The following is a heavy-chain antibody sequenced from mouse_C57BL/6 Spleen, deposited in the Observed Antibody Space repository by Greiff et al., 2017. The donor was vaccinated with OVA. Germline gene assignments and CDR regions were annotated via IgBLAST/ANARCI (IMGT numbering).Heavy chain of an antibody. J-gene: IGHJ3*01. Sequence: QVQLQQPGAELVKPGASVKMSCKASGYTFTSYWITWVKQRPGQGLEWIGAIYPGSGSTNYYEKFKSKATLTVDTSSSTADMQLSSLTSEDSAVYYCAREDFYYSNYVGFAYWGQGTLVTVSA. CDR2: IYPGSGST. V-gene: IGHV1-55*01. D-gene: IGHD2-5*01. CDR3: AREDFYYSNYVGFAY. CDR1: GYTFTSYW.